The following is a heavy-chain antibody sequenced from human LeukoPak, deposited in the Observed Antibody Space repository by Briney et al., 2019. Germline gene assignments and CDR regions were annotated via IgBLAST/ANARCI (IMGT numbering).Heavy chain of an antibody. V-gene: IGHV3-21*01. J-gene: IGHJ4*02. CDR3: ASGGPGRSIAARPY. Sequence: PGGSLRLSCAASGFTFSSYSMNWVRQAPGKGLEWVSSISSSSSYIYYADSVKGRFTISRDNAKNSLYLQMNSLRAEDTAVYYCASGGPGRSIAARPYWGQGTLVTVSS. CDR2: ISSSSSYI. D-gene: IGHD6-6*01. CDR1: GFTFSSYS.